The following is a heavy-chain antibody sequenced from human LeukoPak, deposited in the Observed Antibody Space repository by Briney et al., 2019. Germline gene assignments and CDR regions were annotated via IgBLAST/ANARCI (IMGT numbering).Heavy chain of an antibody. CDR1: GGSISRGGYS. V-gene: IGHV4-30-2*01. CDR2: IYHSGST. D-gene: IGHD6-19*01. J-gene: IGHJ4*02. Sequence: PSEALSPTCGCPGGSISRGGYSWGWNPQPPRKGLEWIGYIYHSGSTYYNPSLKSRVTISVDRSKNQFSLKLSSVTAADTAVYYCARDSRAMAGFDYWGQGTLVTVSS. CDR3: ARDSRAMAGFDY.